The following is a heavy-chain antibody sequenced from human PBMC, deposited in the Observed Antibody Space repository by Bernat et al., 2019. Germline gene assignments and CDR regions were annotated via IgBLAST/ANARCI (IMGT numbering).Heavy chain of an antibody. Sequence: EVQLLESGGGLVQPGGSLRLSCAASGFTFSSYAMSWVRQAPGKGLEWISVISGSTTYYGESVKGRFTISRDNSKNTLYLQMNSLQTEDTAVYYCITQIGSEVGSGNWGQGTLVTVSS. J-gene: IGHJ4*02. V-gene: IGHV3-23*01. CDR1: GFTFSSYA. CDR3: ITQIGSEVGSGN. D-gene: IGHD3-3*01. CDR2: ISGSTT.